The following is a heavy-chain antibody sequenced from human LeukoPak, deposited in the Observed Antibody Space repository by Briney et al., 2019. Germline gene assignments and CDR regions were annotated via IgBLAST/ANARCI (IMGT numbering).Heavy chain of an antibody. CDR1: GYTFTSYD. CDR3: ATDSSGYYLCAFDI. J-gene: IGHJ3*02. V-gene: IGHV1-8*01. CDR2: MNPNSGNT. D-gene: IGHD3-22*01. Sequence: GASVKVSCKASGYTFTSYDINWVRQATGQGLEWMGWMNPNSGNTGYAQKFQGRVTITADKSTSTAYMELSSLRSEDTAVYYCATDSSGYYLCAFDIWGQGTMVTVSS.